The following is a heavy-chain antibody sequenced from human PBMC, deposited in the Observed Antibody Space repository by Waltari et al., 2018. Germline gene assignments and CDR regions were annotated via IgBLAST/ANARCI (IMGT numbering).Heavy chain of an antibody. CDR2: IYYSGST. D-gene: IGHD2-15*01. J-gene: IGHJ5*02. CDR3: ARDKIYCSGGSCYGAFDP. Sequence: QVQLQESGPGLVKPSETLSLPCTVSGGSISSYYWSWIRQPPGKGLEWIGYIYYSGSTNYNPSLKSRVTISVDTSKNQFSLKLSSVTAADTAVYYCARDKIYCSGGSCYGAFDPWGQGTLVTVSS. CDR1: GGSISSYY. V-gene: IGHV4-59*01.